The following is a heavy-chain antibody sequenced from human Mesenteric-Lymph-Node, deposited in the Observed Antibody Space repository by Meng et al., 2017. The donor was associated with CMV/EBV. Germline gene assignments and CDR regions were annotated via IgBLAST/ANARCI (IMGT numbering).Heavy chain of an antibody. CDR2: ISWNSGSL. CDR1: GLTFDYYA. D-gene: IGHD3-10*01. CDR3: AKDKASGFLQYFDY. Sequence: SGLTFDYYAMHWVRQAPGKGLEWVSGISWNSGSLGYADSVRGRFTISRDNAKNSLYLHMNSLRAEDTALYYCAKDKASGFLQYFDYWGQGTLVTVSS. J-gene: IGHJ4*02. V-gene: IGHV3-9*01.